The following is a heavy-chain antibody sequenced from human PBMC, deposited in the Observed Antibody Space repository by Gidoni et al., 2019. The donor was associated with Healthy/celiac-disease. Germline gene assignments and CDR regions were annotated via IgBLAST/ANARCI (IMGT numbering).Heavy chain of an antibody. Sequence: EVQLLESGGGLVQPGWSLRLSWAASGFTFSSYAMSWVRQSPGKGLEWVSAISGSGGSTSSADSVKGRFTISRDKSKNTLYLQMNSLRAEDTAVYYCAKDDIVAGELCFDYWGQGTLVTVSS. CDR1: GFTFSSYA. D-gene: IGHD5-12*01. CDR2: ISGSGGST. J-gene: IGHJ4*02. CDR3: AKDDIVAGELCFDY. V-gene: IGHV3-23*01.